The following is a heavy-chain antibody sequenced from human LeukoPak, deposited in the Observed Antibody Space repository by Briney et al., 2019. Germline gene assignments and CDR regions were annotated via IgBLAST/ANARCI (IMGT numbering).Heavy chain of an antibody. CDR1: GFTFTNHG. Sequence: GRSLRLSCAASGFTFTNHGFHWVRQAPGKGLEWVALIWYDGSKKVYVDSVKGRFTISRDDPKNTLYLQMNSLRDEDTAVYYCARDLGNFDRGGSYFDCWGQGTLVTVSS. CDR2: IWYDGSKK. J-gene: IGHJ4*02. V-gene: IGHV3-33*01. D-gene: IGHD4-23*01. CDR3: ARDLGNFDRGGSYFDC.